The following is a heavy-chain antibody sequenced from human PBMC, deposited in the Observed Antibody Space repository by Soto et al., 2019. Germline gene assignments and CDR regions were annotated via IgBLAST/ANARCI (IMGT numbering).Heavy chain of an antibody. V-gene: IGHV4-34*01. J-gene: IGHJ4*02. CDR3: ARAGRRGYGIYYFDY. CDR2: INHSGST. D-gene: IGHD5-18*01. Sequence: SETLSLTCAVYGGSFSGYYWSWIRQPPGKGLEWIGEINHSGSTNYNPSLKSRVTISVDTSKNQSSLKLSSVTAADTAVYYCARAGRRGYGIYYFDYWGQGTLVTVSS. CDR1: GGSFSGYY.